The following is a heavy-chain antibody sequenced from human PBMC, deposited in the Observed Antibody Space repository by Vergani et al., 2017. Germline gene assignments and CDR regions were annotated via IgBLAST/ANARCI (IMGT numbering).Heavy chain of an antibody. CDR2: VSFRGDT. J-gene: IGHJ4*02. Sequence: QVKLQESGPGLVKPSETLSLTCTVSGASVNYYYWSWIRQPPGKGLEWMGYVSFRGDTLYDPSVKGRITISLNASSNQFSLYLTSVTAADTAVYYCARSRIYYGAGSPDYWGQGTLVTVSS. V-gene: IGHV4-59*02. CDR3: ARSRIYYGAGSPDY. D-gene: IGHD3-10*01. CDR1: GASVNYYY.